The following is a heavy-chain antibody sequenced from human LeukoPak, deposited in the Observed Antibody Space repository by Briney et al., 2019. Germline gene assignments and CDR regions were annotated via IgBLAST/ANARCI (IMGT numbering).Heavy chain of an antibody. V-gene: IGHV1-69*13. Sequence: SVKVSCKASGGTFSSYAISWVRQAPGQGLDWMGGIIPIFGTANYAQKFQGRVTITADESTSTAYMELSSLRSEDTAVYYCARARTTVTNYYYYYMDVWGKGTTVTVSS. D-gene: IGHD4-17*01. CDR3: ARARTTVTNYYYYYMDV. CDR2: IIPIFGTA. J-gene: IGHJ6*03. CDR1: GGTFSSYA.